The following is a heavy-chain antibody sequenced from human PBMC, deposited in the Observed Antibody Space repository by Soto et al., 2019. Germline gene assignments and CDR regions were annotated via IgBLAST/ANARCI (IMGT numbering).Heavy chain of an antibody. CDR3: ARAQYQYDPNHPYYFDY. D-gene: IGHD2-2*01. J-gene: IGHJ4*02. CDR2: ISVSGSIR. V-gene: IGHV3-48*02. CDR1: RFTFSTYS. Sequence: EVQLVESGGGLVQPGGSLRLSCAASRFTFSTYSMNWVRQAPGKGLEWVAFISVSGSIRYYADSVRGRFTISRDNAKNSLFLEMNSLTDEDTAVYYCARAQYQYDPNHPYYFDYWGRGTLVAVSS.